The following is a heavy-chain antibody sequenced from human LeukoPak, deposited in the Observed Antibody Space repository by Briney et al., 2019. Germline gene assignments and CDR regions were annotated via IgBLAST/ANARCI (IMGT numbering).Heavy chain of an antibody. J-gene: IGHJ5*02. CDR1: GYTFTSYG. CDR2: ISAYNGNT. CDR3: ARGSTYYYDSSGYYEGVPFSDWFDP. Sequence: ASVKVSCKASGYTFTSYGISWLRQAPGQGLEWMGWISAYNGNTNYAQKLQGRVTMTTDTSTSTAYMELRGLRSDDTAVYYCARGSTYYYDSSGYYEGVPFSDWFDPWGQGTLVTVSS. V-gene: IGHV1-18*01. D-gene: IGHD3-22*01.